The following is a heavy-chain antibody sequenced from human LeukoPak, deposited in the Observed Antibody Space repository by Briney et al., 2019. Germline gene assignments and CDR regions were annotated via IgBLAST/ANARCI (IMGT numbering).Heavy chain of an antibody. Sequence: GGSLRLSCAASGFTFSYFGMHWVRQAPGKGLEWVAVIWNDGSNKYYADSVKGRFTISRDNSQYTLSLQMNSLRAEDTAVYYCARAREYLAIDYWGQGTLVTVSS. D-gene: IGHD2/OR15-2a*01. CDR3: ARAREYLAIDY. CDR1: GFTFSYFG. J-gene: IGHJ4*02. V-gene: IGHV3-33*01. CDR2: IWNDGSNK.